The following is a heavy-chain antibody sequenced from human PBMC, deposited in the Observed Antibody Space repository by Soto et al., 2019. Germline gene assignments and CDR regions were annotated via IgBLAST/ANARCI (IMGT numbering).Heavy chain of an antibody. CDR3: ARKHYPTAYCTNGVCSTRYFDY. J-gene: IGHJ4*02. V-gene: IGHV4-30-4*01. Sequence: SETLSLTCTVSGGSISSGDYYWSWIRQPPGKGLEWIGYIYYSGNTYYNPSLKSRVTISVDTSKNQFSLKLSSVTAADTAVYYCARKHYPTAYCTNGVCSTRYFDYWGQGTLVTVSS. CDR2: IYYSGNT. D-gene: IGHD2-8*01. CDR1: GGSISSGDYY.